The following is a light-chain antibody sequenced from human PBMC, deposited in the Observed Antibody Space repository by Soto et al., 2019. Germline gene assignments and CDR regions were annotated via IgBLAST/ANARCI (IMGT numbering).Light chain of an antibody. J-gene: IGKJ1*01. V-gene: IGKV1-5*03. Sequence: DIQMTQSPSTLSASVGERVTITCRANESVNIWLAWYQQKPGQAPKLLIQKASTLQSGVPSRFSGGGSGTEFTLTISNLQPEDFATDYCQQYHRSSRTFGQGTKVDSK. CDR3: QQYHRSSRT. CDR1: ESVNIW. CDR2: KAS.